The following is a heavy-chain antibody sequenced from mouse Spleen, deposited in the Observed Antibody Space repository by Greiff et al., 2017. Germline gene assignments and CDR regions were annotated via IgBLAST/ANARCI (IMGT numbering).Heavy chain of an antibody. CDR3: ARSDIYYGNPFDY. Sequence: QVQLQQPGAELVKPVASVKLSCKASGYTFTSYWMHWVKQRPGQGLEWIGMIHPNSGSTNYNEKFKSKATLTVDKSSSTAYMQLSSLTSEDSAVYYCARSDIYYGNPFDYWGQGTTLTVSS. V-gene: IGHV1-64*01. J-gene: IGHJ2*01. CDR1: GYTFTSYW. D-gene: IGHD2-1*01. CDR2: IHPNSGST.